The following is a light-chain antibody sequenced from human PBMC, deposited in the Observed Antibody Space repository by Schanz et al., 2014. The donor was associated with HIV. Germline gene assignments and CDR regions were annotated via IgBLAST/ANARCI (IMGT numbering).Light chain of an antibody. J-gene: IGKJ1*01. Sequence: DIVLTQSPGTLSLSPGERATLSCRASQSVTSNYLAWYQQKHGQAPRLLIYGASSRATGIPDRFSGSGSGTDFTLTISRLEPEDFAVYYCQQYGTSPKTFGQGTKVEIK. CDR3: QQYGTSPKT. CDR2: GAS. V-gene: IGKV3-20*01. CDR1: QSVTSNY.